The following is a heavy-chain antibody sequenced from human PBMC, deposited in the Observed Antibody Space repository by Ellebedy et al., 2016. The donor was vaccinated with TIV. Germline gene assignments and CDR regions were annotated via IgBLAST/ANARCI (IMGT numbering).Heavy chain of an antibody. CDR2: IYYSGST. V-gene: IGHV4-59*11. CDR1: GGSFSGHY. D-gene: IGHD3-16*01. Sequence: MPSETLSLTCAVYGGSFSGHYWSWIRQPPGKGLDWIGSIYYSGSTNYTPSLKSRVTISLDTSKNQFSLNLSFVTAADTAVYYCASTEHVGFWGYWGQGTLVTVSS. J-gene: IGHJ4*02. CDR3: ASTEHVGFWGY.